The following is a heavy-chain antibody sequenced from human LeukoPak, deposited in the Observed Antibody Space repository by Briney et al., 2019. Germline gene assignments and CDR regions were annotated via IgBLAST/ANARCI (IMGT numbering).Heavy chain of an antibody. Sequence: PGGSLRLSCAASGFTFSSYSMNWVRQAPGKGLDWLSYISGPSNTIYYADSVKGRFTISRDNARNSVYLQMNSLRAEDTAVYYCAKDRRSQRNGDYGSKGGYFDYWGQGTLVTVSS. CDR1: GFTFSSYS. D-gene: IGHD4-17*01. CDR3: AKDRRSQRNGDYGSKGGYFDY. V-gene: IGHV3-48*04. J-gene: IGHJ4*02. CDR2: ISGPSNTI.